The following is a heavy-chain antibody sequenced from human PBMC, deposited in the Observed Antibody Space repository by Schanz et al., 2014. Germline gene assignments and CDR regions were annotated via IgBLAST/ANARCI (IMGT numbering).Heavy chain of an antibody. V-gene: IGHV3-23*04. CDR2: ISSGGGST. CDR3: ARKVVATIGGYYDN. CDR1: GFTFSSYD. J-gene: IGHJ4*02. D-gene: IGHD5-12*01. Sequence: VQLVESGGGVVQPGRSLRLSCVASGFTFSSYDVFWVRQAPGKGLEWVSSISSGGGSTYYADSVKGRFTISRDNSKNTLYLQMKSLRAEDTAVYYCARKVVATIGGYYDNWGQGTLVIVSS.